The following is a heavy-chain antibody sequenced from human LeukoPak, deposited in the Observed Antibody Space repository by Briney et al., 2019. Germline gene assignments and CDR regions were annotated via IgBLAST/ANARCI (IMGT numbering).Heavy chain of an antibody. CDR2: IIPIFGTA. Sequence: SVKVSCKASGGTFSSYAISWVRQAPGQGLEWMGGIIPIFGTANYAQKFQGRVTITADESTSTAYMELSSLRSEDTAVYYCARHISDCSSTSCYTTYFDYWGQGTLVTVSS. CDR3: ARHISDCSSTSCYTTYFDY. V-gene: IGHV1-69*01. CDR1: GGTFSSYA. J-gene: IGHJ4*02. D-gene: IGHD2-2*02.